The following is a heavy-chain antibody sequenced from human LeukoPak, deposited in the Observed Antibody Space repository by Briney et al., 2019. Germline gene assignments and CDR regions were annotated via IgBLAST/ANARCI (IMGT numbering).Heavy chain of an antibody. CDR3: ARDGDHSCGDY. Sequence: GGSLRLSCAASGFTFSSYWMNWVRQAPGKGLEWVANIKQDGSEKYYVDSVKGRFTISRDNAKNSLYLQMYSLTAEDTAVYYCARDGDHSCGDYWGQGTLVTVSS. D-gene: IGHD2-2*01. J-gene: IGHJ4*02. CDR1: GFTFSSYW. V-gene: IGHV3-7*01. CDR2: IKQDGSEK.